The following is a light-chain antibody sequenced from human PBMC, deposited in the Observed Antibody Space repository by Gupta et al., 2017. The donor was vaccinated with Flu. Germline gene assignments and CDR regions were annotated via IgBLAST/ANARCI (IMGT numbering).Light chain of an antibody. Sequence: SSLSASVGDRVTITCRASQIITSNLAWYQQPPGRAPKLLIYAASTLQSGVPSRFSGGGSGTEXTLTISXVRPEDFATYYCQQNDSGLSITFGXGTQVEIK. CDR1: QIITSN. V-gene: IGKV1-39*01. CDR3: QQNDSGLSIT. CDR2: AAS. J-gene: IGKJ5*01.